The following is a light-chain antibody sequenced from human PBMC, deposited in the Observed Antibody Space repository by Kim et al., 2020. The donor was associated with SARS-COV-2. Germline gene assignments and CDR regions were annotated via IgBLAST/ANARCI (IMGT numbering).Light chain of an antibody. CDR1: QSISTD. V-gene: IGKV1-39*01. Sequence: SASVGAMVTITCRARQSISTDLNWYQQTPGKAPKLLVYDASRLQSGVPSRFSGSGSGTGFILTISSLQPEDCATYYCQQSYSAPYTFGQGTKLEI. J-gene: IGKJ2*01. CDR2: DAS. CDR3: QQSYSAPYT.